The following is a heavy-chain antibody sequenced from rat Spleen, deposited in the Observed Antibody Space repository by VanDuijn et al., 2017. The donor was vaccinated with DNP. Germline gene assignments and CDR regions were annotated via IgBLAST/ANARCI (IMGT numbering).Heavy chain of an antibody. D-gene: IGHD1-1*01. Sequence: QVQLRESGPGLVQPSQTLSLACTVSGVSLTNFGVTWVRQPPGKGLEWIAAMSGAGATYYNSVLKSRLSFSTDPSRNQVFLHMDSLQTEDTAIYFCVRDGQWDYLDYWGHGVMVTVSS. CDR3: VRDGQWDYLDY. CDR2: MSGAGAT. CDR1: GVSLTNFG. V-gene: IGHV2S12*01. J-gene: IGHJ2*01.